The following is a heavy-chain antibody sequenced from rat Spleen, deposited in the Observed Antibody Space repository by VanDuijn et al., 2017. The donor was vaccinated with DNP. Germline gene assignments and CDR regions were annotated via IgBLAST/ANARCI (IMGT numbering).Heavy chain of an antibody. CDR3: ARLLGGYFDY. V-gene: IGHV3-3*01. CDR1: GYSITSSYR. D-gene: IGHD5-1*01. Sequence: EVQLQESGPGLVRPSQSLSLTCSVTGYSITSSYRWNWIRKFPGNKLEWMGYINTAGSTKYNLSLKSRISITRDTSKNQFFLQVNSVTTEDTATYYCARLLGGYFDYWGQGVMITVSA. J-gene: IGHJ2*01. CDR2: INTAGST.